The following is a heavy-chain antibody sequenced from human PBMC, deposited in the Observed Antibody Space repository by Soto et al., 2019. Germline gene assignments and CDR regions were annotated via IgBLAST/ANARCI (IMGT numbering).Heavy chain of an antibody. CDR3: APWFGAFDY. V-gene: IGHV3-30*03. CDR1: GFTFSSYG. D-gene: IGHD3-10*01. J-gene: IGHJ4*02. Sequence: QVQLVKSGGGVVWPGRSLILSCAASGFTFSSYGMHWVRQAPGKGLEWVAVISYDGSNKYYADSVKGRFTISRDNSKNTLYLQMNSLRAEDTAVYYCAPWFGAFDYWGQGTLVTVSS. CDR2: ISYDGSNK.